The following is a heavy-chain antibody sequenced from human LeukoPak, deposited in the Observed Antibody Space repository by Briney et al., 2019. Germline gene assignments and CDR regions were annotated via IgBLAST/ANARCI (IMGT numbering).Heavy chain of an antibody. D-gene: IGHD5-18*01. CDR1: GFTFSSYW. Sequence: GGSLRLSCAASGFTFSSYWMHWVRQAPGKGLVWVSRINSDGSSTSYADSVKGRFTISRDNAKNTLYLQMNSLRSEDTAVYYCARDAEAGTSMVGLMIAFDIWGQGTMVTVSS. V-gene: IGHV3-74*01. J-gene: IGHJ3*02. CDR3: ARDAEAGTSMVGLMIAFDI. CDR2: INSDGSST.